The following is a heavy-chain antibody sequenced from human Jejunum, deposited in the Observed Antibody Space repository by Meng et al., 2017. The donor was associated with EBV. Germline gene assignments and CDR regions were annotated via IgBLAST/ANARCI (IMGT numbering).Heavy chain of an antibody. CDR3: ADVTVTSGSDF. CDR2: IKNKADGYTT. D-gene: IGHD3-10*01. V-gene: IGHV3-72*01. Sequence: EVQLVGSGGGLVQPGGSLRLSGVASGFTFSYHYMDWVRQAPGKGLEWVGRIKNKADGYTTIYAASVKGRFTVSRDDSKSSLYLQMNSLKAEDTAVYYCADVTVTSGSDFWGQGTLVTVSS. CDR1: GFTFSYHY. J-gene: IGHJ4*02.